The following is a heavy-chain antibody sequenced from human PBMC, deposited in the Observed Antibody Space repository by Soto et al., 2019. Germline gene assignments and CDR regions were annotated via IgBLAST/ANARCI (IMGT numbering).Heavy chain of an antibody. J-gene: IGHJ6*02. CDR2: IIPIFGTA. CDR1: GGTFSSYA. Sequence: SVKVSCKASGGTFSSYAISWVRQAPGQGLEWMGGIIPIFGTANYAQKFQGRVTITADESTSTAYMELSGLRSEDTAVYYCASSYATMVRGVGYYYGMDVWGQGTTVTVSS. D-gene: IGHD3-10*01. CDR3: ASSYATMVRGVGYYYGMDV. V-gene: IGHV1-69*13.